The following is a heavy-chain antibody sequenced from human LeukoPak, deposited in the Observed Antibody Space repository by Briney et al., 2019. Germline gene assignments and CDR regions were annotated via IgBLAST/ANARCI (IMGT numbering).Heavy chain of an antibody. J-gene: IGHJ4*02. D-gene: IGHD6-19*01. CDR3: ARAGSGWYGYFDY. CDR2: IYSGGST. V-gene: IGHV3-66*01. CDR1: GFTVSSNY. Sequence: PGGSLRLSCAASGFTVSSNYMSWVRQAPGKGLEWVSVIYSGGSTYYADSVKGRFTISRDNSKNTLYLQMNSLRAEDTAVYYCARAGSGWYGYFDYWGQGTLVTVSS.